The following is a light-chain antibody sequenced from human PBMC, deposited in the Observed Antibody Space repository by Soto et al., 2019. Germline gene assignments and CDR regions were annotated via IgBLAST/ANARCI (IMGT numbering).Light chain of an antibody. CDR3: QHYFSYTYA. CDR2: KAS. J-gene: IGKJ2*01. CDR1: QSVLTW. Sequence: DIQMTQSPATLSASVGDTVSITCRASQSVLTWLAWYQQKPGKGPTPLIYKASRLRDGVPSRFTGSGSGTDFTLTISSLRPDDFASYFCQHYFSYTYAFGQGTNLEI. V-gene: IGKV1-5*03.